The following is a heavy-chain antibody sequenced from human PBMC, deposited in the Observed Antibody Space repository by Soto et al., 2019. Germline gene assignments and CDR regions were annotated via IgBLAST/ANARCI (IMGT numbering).Heavy chain of an antibody. J-gene: IGHJ6*02. CDR1: GYTFTGYY. Sequence: GASVKVSCKASGYTFTGYYMHWVLQAPGQGLEWMGWINPNSGGTNYAQKFQGRVTMTRDTSISTAYMELSRLRSDDTAVYYCARERSVGGLSYYYGMDVWGQGTTVTSP. CDR3: ARERSVGGLSYYYGMDV. CDR2: INPNSGGT. D-gene: IGHD2-15*01. V-gene: IGHV1-2*02.